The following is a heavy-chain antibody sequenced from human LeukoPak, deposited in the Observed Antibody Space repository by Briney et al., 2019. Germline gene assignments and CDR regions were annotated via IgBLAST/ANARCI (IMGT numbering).Heavy chain of an antibody. CDR1: GYTFTSYA. J-gene: IGHJ5*02. Sequence: ASVKVSCKASGYTFTSYAMHWVRQAPGQRLEWMGHINAGNGNTKYSQKFQGRVIITRDTSASTAYMELSSLRSEDTAVYYCATGPKGSSGYNWFDPWGQGTLVTVSS. CDR2: INAGNGNT. CDR3: ATGPKGSSGYNWFDP. V-gene: IGHV1-3*01. D-gene: IGHD6-19*01.